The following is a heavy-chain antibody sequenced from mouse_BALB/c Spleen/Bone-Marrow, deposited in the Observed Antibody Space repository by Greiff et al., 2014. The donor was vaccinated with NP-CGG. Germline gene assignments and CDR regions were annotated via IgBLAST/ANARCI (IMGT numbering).Heavy chain of an antibody. V-gene: IGHV14-3*02. D-gene: IGHD1-1*01. J-gene: IGHJ4*01. Sequence: VQLKESGAELVTPGASVKLSCTASGFNIKDTYMHWVKQRPEQGLEWIGRIDPANGNTKYDPKFQGKATITADTSSNTAYLQLSSLTSENTADYYCARYYRYYYAMDYWGQGTSVTVSS. CDR2: IDPANGNT. CDR1: GFNIKDTY. CDR3: ARYYRYYYAMDY.